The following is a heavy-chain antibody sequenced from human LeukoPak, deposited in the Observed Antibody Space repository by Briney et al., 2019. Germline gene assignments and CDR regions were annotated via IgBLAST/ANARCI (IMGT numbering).Heavy chain of an antibody. CDR1: GGTFSSYA. CDR3: ARAAVPEMDLFDY. Sequence: SVKVSCKASGGTFSSYAISWVRQAPGQGLEWMGGIIPIFGTANYAQKFQGRVTITADESTSTAYMELSSLRSEDTAVYYCARAAVPEMDLFDYWGQGTLVTVSS. V-gene: IGHV1-69*13. D-gene: IGHD5-24*01. J-gene: IGHJ4*02. CDR2: IIPIFGTA.